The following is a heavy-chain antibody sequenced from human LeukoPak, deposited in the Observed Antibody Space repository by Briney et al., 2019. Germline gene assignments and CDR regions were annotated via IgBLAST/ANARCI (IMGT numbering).Heavy chain of an antibody. CDR2: IIPILGIA. V-gene: IGHV1-69*02. J-gene: IGHJ6*03. Sequence: SVKVSCTASGCTFSSYTISWVRQAPGQGLEWMGRIIPILGIANYAQKFQGRATITADKSTSTAYIELSSLRSEDTGVYYCARGGYGKWFRRRDYYYMDVWGKGTTVTVSS. CDR1: GCTFSSYT. CDR3: ARGGYGKWFRRRDYYYMDV. D-gene: IGHD3-10*01.